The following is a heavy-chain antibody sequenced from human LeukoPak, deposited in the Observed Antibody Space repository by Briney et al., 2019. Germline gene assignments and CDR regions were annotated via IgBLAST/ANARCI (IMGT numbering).Heavy chain of an antibody. CDR2: INHSGST. J-gene: IGHJ4*02. CDR1: GGSFSGYY. Sequence: PSETLSLTCAVYGGSFSGYYWSWIRQPPGKGLEWIGEINHSGSTNYNPSLKSRVTISVDTSKNQFSLKLSSVTAADTAVYYCARQKPFLTYYYGSGSYWFDYWGQGTLVTVSS. D-gene: IGHD3-10*01. CDR3: ARQKPFLTYYYGSGSYWFDY. V-gene: IGHV4-34*01.